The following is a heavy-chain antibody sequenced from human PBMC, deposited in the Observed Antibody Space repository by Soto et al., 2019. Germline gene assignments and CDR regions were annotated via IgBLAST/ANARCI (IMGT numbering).Heavy chain of an antibody. J-gene: IGHJ4*02. Sequence: ASVKVSCKASGYSFTGYSMHWGRQAPEQGLEWMGWINPKNGATNYAQKFQGWVTMTRDTSISTAYMELSRLRSDDTAVYYCARGPYDFWSGYYPNYFDYWGQGTLVTVSS. CDR2: INPKNGAT. V-gene: IGHV1-2*04. CDR1: GYSFTGYS. D-gene: IGHD3-3*01. CDR3: ARGPYDFWSGYYPNYFDY.